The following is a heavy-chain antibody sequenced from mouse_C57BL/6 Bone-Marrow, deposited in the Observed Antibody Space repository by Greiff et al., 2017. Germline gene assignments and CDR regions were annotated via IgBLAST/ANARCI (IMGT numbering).Heavy chain of an antibody. D-gene: IGHD2-4*01. CDR2: INYDGSST. J-gene: IGHJ2*01. CDR1: GFTFSDYY. Sequence: EVKLVESEGGLVQPGSSMKLSCTASGFTFSDYYMAWVRQVPEKGLEWVANINYDGSSTYYLDSLKSRFIISRDNAKNILYLQMSSLKSEDTATYYCARDDDCHFDYWGQGTTLTVSS. V-gene: IGHV5-16*01. CDR3: ARDDDCHFDY.